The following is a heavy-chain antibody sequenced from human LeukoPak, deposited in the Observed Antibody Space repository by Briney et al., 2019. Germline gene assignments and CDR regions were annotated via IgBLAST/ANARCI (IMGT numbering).Heavy chain of an antibody. J-gene: IGHJ4*02. D-gene: IGHD3-16*01. CDR1: GFTFSNYA. Sequence: QPGGSLRLSCAASGFTFSNYAMHWVRQAPGKGLEWVAVVSNDGSNKYSADSVKGRFTISRDNSRNTLYLQMNSLRAEDTAVYYCAKVPLSQSTFDYWGQGTLVTVSS. V-gene: IGHV3-30*18. CDR2: VSNDGSNK. CDR3: AKVPLSQSTFDY.